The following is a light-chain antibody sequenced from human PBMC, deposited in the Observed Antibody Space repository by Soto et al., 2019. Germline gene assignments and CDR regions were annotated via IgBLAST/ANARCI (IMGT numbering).Light chain of an antibody. J-gene: IGKJ4*01. CDR1: QSISSW. CDR2: KAS. CDR3: QQYNSYPLT. V-gene: IGKV1-5*03. Sequence: DIQMTQSPSTLSASVGDRVSITCRASQSISSWVAWYQQKPGKAPKILIYKASSLESGGPSRFSGSGSGTEFTLTISSLQPDDFATYYCQQYNSYPLTFGGGTKVEIK.